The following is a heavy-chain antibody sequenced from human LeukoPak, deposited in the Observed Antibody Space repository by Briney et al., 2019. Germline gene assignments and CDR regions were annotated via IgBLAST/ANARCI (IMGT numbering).Heavy chain of an antibody. J-gene: IGHJ3*02. D-gene: IGHD1-1*01. Sequence: ASVKVSCKASGYTFTSYGISWVRQAPGQGLEWMGWINPNSGGTNYARKFQGRVTMTRDTSISTAYMELSRLRSDDTAVYYCARERTTLERREDAFDIWGQGTMVTVSS. CDR3: ARERTTLERREDAFDI. CDR1: GYTFTSYG. CDR2: INPNSGGT. V-gene: IGHV1-2*02.